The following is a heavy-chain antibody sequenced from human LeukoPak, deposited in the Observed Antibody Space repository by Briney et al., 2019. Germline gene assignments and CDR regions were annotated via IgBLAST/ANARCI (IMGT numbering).Heavy chain of an antibody. D-gene: IGHD2-8*01. Sequence: SETLSLTCAVYGGSFSGYYWSWIRQPPGKGLEWIGEINHSGSTNYNPSLESRVTISVDTSKNQFSLKLSSVTAADTAVYYCARLYYLPIGFDIWGQGTMVTVSS. CDR3: ARLYYLPIGFDI. CDR1: GGSFSGYY. V-gene: IGHV4-34*01. CDR2: INHSGST. J-gene: IGHJ3*02.